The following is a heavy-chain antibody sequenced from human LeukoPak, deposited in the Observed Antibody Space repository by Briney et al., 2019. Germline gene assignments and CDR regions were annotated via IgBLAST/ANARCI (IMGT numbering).Heavy chain of an antibody. Sequence: GESLKISCQGSGYNFATYWIGWVRQMPGKGLEWMGIIYPDDSDTRYSPSFQGQVTISADKSISTAYLQWNSLKASDTAMYYCARQSYSGYVHPYGVDVWGQGTTVAVSS. V-gene: IGHV5-51*01. CDR3: ARQSYSGYVHPYGVDV. CDR1: GYNFATYW. J-gene: IGHJ6*02. D-gene: IGHD5-12*01. CDR2: IYPDDSDT.